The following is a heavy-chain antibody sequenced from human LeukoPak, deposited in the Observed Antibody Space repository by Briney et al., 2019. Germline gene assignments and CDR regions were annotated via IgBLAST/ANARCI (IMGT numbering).Heavy chain of an antibody. D-gene: IGHD6-6*01. CDR3: AKGGASSPYTYIDV. Sequence: PSGGSLRLSCAASGFTFSNHAMSWVRQAPGEGLEWVSVIGDSGGSTYYADSVKGRFTISRDNSKNTLYLQMNSLRADDTAVYHCAKGGASSPYTYIDVWGKGTTVIVSS. CDR2: IGDSGGST. V-gene: IGHV3-23*01. CDR1: GFTFSNHA. J-gene: IGHJ6*04.